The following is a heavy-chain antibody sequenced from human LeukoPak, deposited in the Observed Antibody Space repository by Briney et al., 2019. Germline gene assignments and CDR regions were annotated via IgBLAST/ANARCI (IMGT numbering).Heavy chain of an antibody. CDR2: IKSKTDGGTT. CDR3: TTDLYYDILTGYNSFDY. Sequence: GGSLRLSCAASGFTFSNAWMSWVRQAPGKGLEWVGRIKSKTDGGTTDYAAPVKGRFTISRDDSKNTLYLQMNSLKTEDTAVYYCTTDLYYDILTGYNSFDYWGQGTLVTVSS. CDR1: GFTFSNAW. J-gene: IGHJ4*02. D-gene: IGHD3-9*01. V-gene: IGHV3-15*01.